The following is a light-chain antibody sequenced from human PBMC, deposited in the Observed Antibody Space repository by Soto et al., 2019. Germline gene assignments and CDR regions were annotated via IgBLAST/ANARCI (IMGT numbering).Light chain of an antibody. J-gene: IGKJ5*01. V-gene: IGKV3-15*01. CDR1: QGIGDT. Sequence: EVVMRQSPATLSVSPGEGATLSCRASQGIGDTLAWYQHKPGQTPRPLIYDTSTRATGVPTRFSGSRSGAEFTLTINSLKSEDLAVYHCQQRSNWPPITFGQGTRLEIK. CDR3: QQRSNWPPIT. CDR2: DTS.